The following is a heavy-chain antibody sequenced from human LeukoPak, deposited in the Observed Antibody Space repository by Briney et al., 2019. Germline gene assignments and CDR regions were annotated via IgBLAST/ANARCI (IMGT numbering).Heavy chain of an antibody. V-gene: IGHV4-34*01. Sequence: SETLSLTCAVYGGSFSGYYWSWIRQPPGKGLEWIGEINHSGSTNYNPSLKSRVTMSVDTSKNQFSLKLSSVTAVDTAVYYCATTVTTGVIDYWGQGTLVTVSS. CDR3: ATTVTTGVIDY. CDR1: GGSFSGYY. J-gene: IGHJ4*02. D-gene: IGHD4-17*01. CDR2: INHSGST.